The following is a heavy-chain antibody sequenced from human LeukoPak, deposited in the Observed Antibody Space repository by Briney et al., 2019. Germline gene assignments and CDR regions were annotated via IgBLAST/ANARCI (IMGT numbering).Heavy chain of an antibody. Sequence: ASVKVSCKASGYTFTSYGISWVRQAPGQGLEWMGWISAYNGNTNYAQKLQGRVTMTTDTSTSTAYMELRSLRSDDTAVYYCARSIVVVPAAIGMDVWGKGTTVTTSS. CDR3: ARSIVVVPAAIGMDV. D-gene: IGHD2-2*01. CDR1: GYTFTSYG. V-gene: IGHV1-18*01. J-gene: IGHJ6*04. CDR2: ISAYNGNT.